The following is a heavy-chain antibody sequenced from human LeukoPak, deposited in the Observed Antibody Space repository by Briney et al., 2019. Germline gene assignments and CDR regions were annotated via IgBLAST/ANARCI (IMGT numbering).Heavy chain of an antibody. CDR1: GYTFTADY. Sequence: ASVKVSCKASGYTFTADYMHWVRQAPGQGLEWMGWINPNSGGTNYAQKFQGRVTMTRDTSVSTAYMELSRLRSDDTDVYYCARDKSWVFDYWGQGTLVTVSS. CDR2: INPNSGGT. V-gene: IGHV1-2*02. CDR3: ARDKSWVFDY. J-gene: IGHJ4*02. D-gene: IGHD6-13*01.